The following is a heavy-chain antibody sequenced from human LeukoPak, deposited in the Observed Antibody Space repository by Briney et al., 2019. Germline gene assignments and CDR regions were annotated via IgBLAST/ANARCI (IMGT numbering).Heavy chain of an antibody. D-gene: IGHD3-10*01. J-gene: IGHJ4*02. CDR1: GGSFSGYY. CDR2: VYYTGST. Sequence: SETLSLTCAVYGGSFSGYYWSWIRQPPGKGLEWVGTVYYTGSTYYNPSLKSRVTISVDTSKNQFSLKLNSVTAADTAVYYCARLVRGIYDYFDYWGQGTLVTVSS. V-gene: IGHV4-34*01. CDR3: ARLVRGIYDYFDY.